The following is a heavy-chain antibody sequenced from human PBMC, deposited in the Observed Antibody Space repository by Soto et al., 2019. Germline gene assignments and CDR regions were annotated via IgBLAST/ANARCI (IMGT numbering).Heavy chain of an antibody. CDR1: GFTFSSYS. Sequence: GGSLRLSCAASGFTFSSYSMNWVRQAPGKGLEWVSYISSSSTIYYADSVKGRFTISRDNAKNSLYLQMNSLRAEDTAVYYCAGHPERIAQIGWFDPWRQGTLVTVSS. CDR3: AGHPERIAQIGWFDP. CDR2: ISSSSTI. D-gene: IGHD6-13*01. V-gene: IGHV3-48*01. J-gene: IGHJ5*02.